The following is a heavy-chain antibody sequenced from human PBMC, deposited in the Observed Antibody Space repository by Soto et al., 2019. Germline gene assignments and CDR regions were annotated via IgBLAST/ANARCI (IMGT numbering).Heavy chain of an antibody. CDR1: GGSISSSSYY. J-gene: IGHJ5*02. CDR3: ARGGGYPAVGFDP. Sequence: SETLSLTCTVSGGSISSSSYYWGWIRQPPGKGLEWIGSIYYSGSTYYNPSLKSRVTISVDTSKNQFSLKLSSVTAADTAVYYCARGGGYPAVGFDPWGQGTLVTVSS. D-gene: IGHD5-12*01. CDR2: IYYSGST. V-gene: IGHV4-39*01.